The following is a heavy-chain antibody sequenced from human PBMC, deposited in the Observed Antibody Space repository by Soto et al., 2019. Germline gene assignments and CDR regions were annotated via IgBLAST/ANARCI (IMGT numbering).Heavy chain of an antibody. V-gene: IGHV4-39*01. CDR3: ARQVEVTYFDY. CDR1: GGSIRSSAYY. CDR2: ISYSGST. Sequence: QLHLQESGPGLLKPSETLSLTCTVSGGSIRSSAYYWGWIRQPPGKRLEWIASISYSGSTYYNPSLKSRVTISVDTSKNQFSLKLRSMTAADTAVYYCARQVEVTYFDYWGQGTLVTVSS. D-gene: IGHD1-1*01. J-gene: IGHJ4*02.